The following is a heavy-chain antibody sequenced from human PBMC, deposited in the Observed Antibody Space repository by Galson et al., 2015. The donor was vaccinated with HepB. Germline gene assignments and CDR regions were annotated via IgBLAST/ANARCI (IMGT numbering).Heavy chain of an antibody. D-gene: IGHD3-10*01. CDR2: ISSSGSTI. V-gene: IGHV3-48*03. J-gene: IGHJ4*02. CDR3: ARVWFGELLYGGSWSAFDY. Sequence: SLRLSCAASGFTFSSYEMNWVRQAPGKGLEWISYISSSGSTIYYADSVKGRFTISRDNAKNSLYLQMNSLRAEDTAVYYCARVWFGELLYGGSWSAFDYWGQGTLVTVSS. CDR1: GFTFSSYE.